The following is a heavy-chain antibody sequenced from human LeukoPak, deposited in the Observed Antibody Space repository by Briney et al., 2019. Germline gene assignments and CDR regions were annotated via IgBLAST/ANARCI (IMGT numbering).Heavy chain of an antibody. J-gene: IGHJ5*02. V-gene: IGHV3-21*01. D-gene: IGHD2-15*01. CDR3: ARGADGVSSNSRGWFDP. Sequence: GGSLRLSCATSGFTFNTYSMNWVRQAPGKGLEWVAYISIGTSFIYYADSVKGRFTISRDNAKNSLYLQVNSLRAEDTAVYYCARGADGVSSNSRGWFDPWGQETLVTVSS. CDR1: GFTFNTYS. CDR2: ISIGTSFI.